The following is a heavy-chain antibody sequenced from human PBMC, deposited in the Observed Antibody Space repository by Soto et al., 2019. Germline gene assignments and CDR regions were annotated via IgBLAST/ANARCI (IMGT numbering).Heavy chain of an antibody. CDR1: GGSISSYY. CDR3: ASSYPGIAAAGSSYYYYYGMDV. Sequence: SLTCTVSGGSISSYYWSWIRQPPGKGLEWIGYIYYSGSTNYNPSLKSRVTISVDTSKNQFSLKLSSVTAADTAVYYCASSYPGIAAAGSSYYYYYGMDVWGQGTTVTVSS. CDR2: IYYSGST. J-gene: IGHJ6*02. D-gene: IGHD6-13*01. V-gene: IGHV4-59*08.